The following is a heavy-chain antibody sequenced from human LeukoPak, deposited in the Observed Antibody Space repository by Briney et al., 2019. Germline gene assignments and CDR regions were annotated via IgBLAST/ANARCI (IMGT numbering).Heavy chain of an antibody. J-gene: IGHJ3*02. CDR3: AAWGSGDAFDI. CDR1: GFTFSRYS. D-gene: IGHD3-10*01. CDR2: ISYDVSNK. Sequence: GGSLRLSCAASGFTFSRYSMHWVRQAPSKGLEWVAVISYDVSNKYYADSVKGRFTISRDNSKNTLYLQMNSLRAEDTAVYYCAAWGSGDAFDIWGQGTMVTVSS. V-gene: IGHV3-30*04.